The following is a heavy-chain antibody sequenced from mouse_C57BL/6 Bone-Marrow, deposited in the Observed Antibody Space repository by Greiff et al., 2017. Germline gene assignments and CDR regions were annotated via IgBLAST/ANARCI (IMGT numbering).Heavy chain of an antibody. Sequence: EVQLQQSGPELVKPGASVKISCKASGYTFTDYYMNWVKQSHGKSLEWVGDINPNNGGTSYNQKFKGKATLTVDKSSSTAYMELRSLTSEDSAVYYCARWGGYDAYWGKGTTRTVSS. D-gene: IGHD2-2*01. J-gene: IGHJ2*01. V-gene: IGHV1-26*01. CDR2: INPNNGGT. CDR1: GYTFTDYY. CDR3: ARWGGYDAY.